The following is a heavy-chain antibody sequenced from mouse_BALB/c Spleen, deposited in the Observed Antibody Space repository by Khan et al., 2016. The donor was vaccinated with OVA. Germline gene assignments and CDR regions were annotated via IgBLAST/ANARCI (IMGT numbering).Heavy chain of an antibody. V-gene: IGHV1-7*01. CDR1: DYTFTNYW. J-gene: IGHJ3*01. Sequence: VQLQQSGAELAKPGASVKMSCKASDYTFTNYWMHWVKQRPGQGLEWIGYINPSTDYTEYNQKFKDKATLTADTSSSTAYMQLSSLTSEDSAVYYCVNHGSSSAWFTYWGQGTLVTVSA. CDR3: VNHGSSSAWFTY. CDR2: INPSTDYT. D-gene: IGHD1-1*01.